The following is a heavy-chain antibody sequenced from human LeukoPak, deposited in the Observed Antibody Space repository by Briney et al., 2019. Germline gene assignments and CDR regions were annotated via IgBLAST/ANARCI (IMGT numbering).Heavy chain of an antibody. V-gene: IGHV4-39*07. J-gene: IGHJ6*03. Sequence: PSETLSLTCTASGGTISSRSIYWVWIRQPPEKGLVWIGSIYYSGTTYYNPSLKSRLTMSVDTSKNQFSLKLSSVTAADTAVYYCARDLGYGHMDVWGKGTTVTVSS. D-gene: IGHD4-17*01. CDR1: GGTISSRSIY. CDR3: ARDLGYGHMDV. CDR2: IYYSGTT.